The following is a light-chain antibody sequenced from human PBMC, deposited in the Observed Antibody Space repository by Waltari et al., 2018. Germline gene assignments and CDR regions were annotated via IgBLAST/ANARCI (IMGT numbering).Light chain of an antibody. V-gene: IGLV2-23*02. CDR3: CSYASGRRV. J-gene: IGLJ2*01. Sequence: QSALTQPASVSGSPGQPITISCTGTSSDVGSYNLVSWDQHRPNKAPQLMIFDVTKRPSGVSNRFSGSKSDNTASLTISGLQAEDEADYYCCSYASGRRVFGGGTKLTVL. CDR2: DVT. CDR1: SSDVGSYNL.